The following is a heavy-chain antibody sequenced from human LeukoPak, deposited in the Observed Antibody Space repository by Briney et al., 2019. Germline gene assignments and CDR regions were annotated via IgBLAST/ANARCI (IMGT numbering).Heavy chain of an antibody. J-gene: IGHJ4*02. V-gene: IGHV3-7*05. D-gene: IGHD2-8*02. CDR2: INQDGSEE. Sequence: HPGGSLRLSCAASGFTSSSHWMTWVRQALGKGLEWVANINQDGSEEYYVDSLMGRFSISRDNTKKSLYLRMNSLRADDTAVYYCARDATPDGVILDYWGQGALVTVSS. CDR3: ARDATPDGVILDY. CDR1: GFTSSSHW.